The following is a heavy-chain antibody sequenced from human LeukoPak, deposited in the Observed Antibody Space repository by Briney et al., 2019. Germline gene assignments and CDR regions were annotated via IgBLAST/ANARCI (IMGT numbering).Heavy chain of an antibody. V-gene: IGHV1-24*01. CDR2: FDPEDDET. J-gene: IGHJ3*02. D-gene: IGHD6-13*01. CDR3: ATFIAAAGNIRAFDI. Sequence: ASVKVSCKVSGYTLTELSMHWVRQAPGEGLEWMGGFDPEDDETIYAQKFQSRVTMTEDTSTDTAYMELSSLRSEDTAVYYCATFIAAAGNIRAFDIWGQGTTVTVSS. CDR1: GYTLTELS.